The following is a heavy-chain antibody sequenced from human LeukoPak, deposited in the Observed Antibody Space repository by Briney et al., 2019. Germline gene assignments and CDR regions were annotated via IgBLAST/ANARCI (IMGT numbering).Heavy chain of an antibody. CDR3: ARAGTCSSTSCDGGIEY. CDR2: ISTTSTYI. Sequence: PGGSLRLSCAASGFAFSGYNMKWVRQAPGKGLEWVSFISTTSTYIYYADSVKGRFTVSRDNSKNLLYLQMDSLRVEDTAVYYCARAGTCSSTSCDGGIEYWGQGTPVTVSS. CDR1: GFAFSGYN. D-gene: IGHD2-2*01. J-gene: IGHJ4*02. V-gene: IGHV3-21*06.